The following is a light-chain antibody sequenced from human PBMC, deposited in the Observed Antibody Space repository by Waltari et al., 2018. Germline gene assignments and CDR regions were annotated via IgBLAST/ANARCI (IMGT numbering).Light chain of an antibody. Sequence: DIQMTQSPSSLSASVGDRVTITCRASQSISSYLNWYQQKPGKAPKLLIYAASSLQSGVPSRFSGSGSGTDFTLTISSLQPEDFATYYCQQSYSTPQTFGQGTKVDFGPGTKVDFK. J-gene: IGKJ3*01. CDR1: QSISSY. V-gene: IGKV1-39*01. CDR2: AAS. CDR3: QQSYSTPQTFGQGTKVD.